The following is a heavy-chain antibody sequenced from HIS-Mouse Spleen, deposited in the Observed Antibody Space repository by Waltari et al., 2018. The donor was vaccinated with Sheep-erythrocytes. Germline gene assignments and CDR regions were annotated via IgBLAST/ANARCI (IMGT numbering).Heavy chain of an antibody. J-gene: IGHJ4*02. CDR1: GGTFSSYA. CDR3: AQTGATTPHFDY. D-gene: IGHD1-26*01. V-gene: IGHV1-69*04. Sequence: GVKKPGSSVKVSCKASGGTFSSYAISWVRQAPGQGLEWMGRIIPILGIANYAQKFQGRVTITADKSTSTAYMELSSLRSEDTAVYYCAQTGATTPHFDYWGQGTLVTVSS. CDR2: IIPILGIA.